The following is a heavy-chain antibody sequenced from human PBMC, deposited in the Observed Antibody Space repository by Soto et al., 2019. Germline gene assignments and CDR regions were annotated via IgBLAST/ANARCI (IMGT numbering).Heavy chain of an antibody. V-gene: IGHV1-69*12. Sequence: QAQLVQSGAEVKKPGSSVKVSCKASGGTFSSYAISWVRQAPGQGLEWMGGIIPIFGTANYVQKFQGRVTITADESTSTAYMELSSLRSEDTAVYYRARHVPAAGYYYGMDVWGQGTTVTVSS. J-gene: IGHJ6*02. D-gene: IGHD2-2*01. CDR2: IIPIFGTA. CDR1: GGTFSSYA. CDR3: ARHVPAAGYYYGMDV.